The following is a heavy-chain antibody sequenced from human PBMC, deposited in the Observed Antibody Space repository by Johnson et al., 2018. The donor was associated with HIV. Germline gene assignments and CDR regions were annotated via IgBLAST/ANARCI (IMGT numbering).Heavy chain of an antibody. V-gene: IGHV3-23*04. CDR2: ISSSGSGGST. Sequence: VQLVESGGGLVQPGGSLRLSCVASGFTFSDYYMTWIRQAPRKGLEWVSYISSSGSGGSTYYADSVKGRFTISRDNSKNTLYLQMNSLRAEDTAVDYCAKGGAVAGTRDAFDIWGQGTMVTVSS. CDR3: AKGGAVAGTRDAFDI. J-gene: IGHJ3*02. D-gene: IGHD6-19*01. CDR1: GFTFSDYY.